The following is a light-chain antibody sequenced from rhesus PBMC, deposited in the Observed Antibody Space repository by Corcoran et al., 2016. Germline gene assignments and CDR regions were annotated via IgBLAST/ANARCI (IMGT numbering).Light chain of an antibody. V-gene: IGLV2-13*03. Sequence: QAAPTQSPSVSGSPGQSVTISCTGTNRDIGGYNRVSWYQQHPGKAPKLMIYEVSERPSGVSDRFSGSKSVNTASLTISGLQAEDETDYFCSSYASSSTFVFGSGTKLTVL. CDR2: EVS. CDR1: NRDIGGYNR. CDR3: SSYASSSTFV. J-gene: IGLJ6*01.